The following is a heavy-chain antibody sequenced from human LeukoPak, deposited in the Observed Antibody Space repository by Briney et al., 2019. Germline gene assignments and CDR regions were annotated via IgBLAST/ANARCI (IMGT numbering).Heavy chain of an antibody. CDR2: IRYDETVT. CDR3: AREGFDP. CDR1: GFTFSSYG. V-gene: IGHV3-30*02. Sequence: GGSLRLSCAASGFTFSSYGMHWVRQAPGKGLEWVSHIRYDETVTYYADSVKGRFTISRDISQNTVYLQMNSLRAEDTAVYYCAREGFDPWGQGTLVTVSS. J-gene: IGHJ5*02.